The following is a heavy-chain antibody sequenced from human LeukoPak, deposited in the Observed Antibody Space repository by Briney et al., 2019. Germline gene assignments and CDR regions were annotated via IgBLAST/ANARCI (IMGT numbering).Heavy chain of an antibody. J-gene: IGHJ4*02. CDR3: ARGGYSYGWFDY. CDR2: IYYSGST. Sequence: SETLSLTCTVSGGSISSNYWSWIRQPPGKGLEWIGYIYYSGSTNYNPSLKSRVTISVDTSKNQFSLKLSSVTAADTAVYYCARGGYSYGWFDYWGQGTLVTVSS. D-gene: IGHD5-18*01. V-gene: IGHV4-59*01. CDR1: GGSISSNY.